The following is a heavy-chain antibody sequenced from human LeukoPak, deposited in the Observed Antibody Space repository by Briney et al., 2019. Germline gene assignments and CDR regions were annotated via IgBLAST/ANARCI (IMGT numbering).Heavy chain of an antibody. CDR3: ARDNSYGSLREEYYYGMDV. J-gene: IGHJ6*02. D-gene: IGHD5-18*01. CDR1: GFTFSAYD. Sequence: PGGSLRLSCTASGFTFSAYDMYWVRQAPGKGLEWVSSISSSSTYIFYTDSVKGRFSTSRDNAKNSLYLQMNSLRAEDTAVYYCARDNSYGSLREEYYYGMDVWGQGTTVTVSS. V-gene: IGHV3-21*01. CDR2: ISSSSTYI.